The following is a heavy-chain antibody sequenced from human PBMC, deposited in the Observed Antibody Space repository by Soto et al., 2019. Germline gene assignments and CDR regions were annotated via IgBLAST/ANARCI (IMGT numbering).Heavy chain of an antibody. Sequence: VSVKLSCKTSGYTFTSYAMHWVRQAPGQRLEWMGWINAGNGNTKYSQKFQGRVTITRDTSASTAYMELSSLRSEDTAVYYCARPSYCSSTSCYLPWFDPWGQGTLVTVSS. D-gene: IGHD2-2*01. CDR1: GYTFTSYA. CDR2: INAGNGNT. J-gene: IGHJ5*02. V-gene: IGHV1-3*01. CDR3: ARPSYCSSTSCYLPWFDP.